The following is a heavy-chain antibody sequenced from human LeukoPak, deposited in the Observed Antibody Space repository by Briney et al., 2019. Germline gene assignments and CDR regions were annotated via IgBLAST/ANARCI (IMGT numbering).Heavy chain of an antibody. Sequence: PGGSLRLSCAASGSTFSSYWMHWVRQAPGKGLVWVSNINGDGSNTNYADSVKGRFTISRDDSKNTLSLQMNSLRVEDTAVYYCARDLAWGAFDYWGQGTLVTVSS. J-gene: IGHJ4*02. CDR3: ARDLAWGAFDY. CDR2: INGDGSNT. D-gene: IGHD7-27*01. V-gene: IGHV3-74*01. CDR1: GSTFSSYW.